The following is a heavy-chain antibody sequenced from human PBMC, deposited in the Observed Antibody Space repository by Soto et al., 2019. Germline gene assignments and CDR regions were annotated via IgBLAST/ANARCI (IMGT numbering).Heavy chain of an antibody. Sequence: ASVKVSCKASGYTFTSYGISWVRQAPGQGLEWMGWISAYNGNTNYAQKLQGRVTMTTDTSTSTAYMELRSLRSDDTAVYYCARDRYYYDSIGYYPPFDYWGQGTLVTVSS. D-gene: IGHD3-22*01. J-gene: IGHJ4*02. CDR2: ISAYNGNT. V-gene: IGHV1-18*01. CDR3: ARDRYYYDSIGYYPPFDY. CDR1: GYTFTSYG.